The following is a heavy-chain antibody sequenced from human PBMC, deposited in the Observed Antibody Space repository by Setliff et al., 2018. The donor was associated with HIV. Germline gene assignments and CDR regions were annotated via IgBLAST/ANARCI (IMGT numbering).Heavy chain of an antibody. J-gene: IGHJ6*03. CDR2: ISSSGSTI. Sequence: GGSLRLSCAASGFTFSSYEMNWVRQAPGKGLEWVSYISSSGSTIYYADSVKGRFTISRDNAKNSLYLQMNSLRAEDTAVYYCARDFAPLQGDWLLGATKGNMDVWGKGITVTVSS. V-gene: IGHV3-48*03. CDR1: GFTFSSYE. D-gene: IGHD3-9*01. CDR3: ARDFAPLQGDWLLGATKGNMDV.